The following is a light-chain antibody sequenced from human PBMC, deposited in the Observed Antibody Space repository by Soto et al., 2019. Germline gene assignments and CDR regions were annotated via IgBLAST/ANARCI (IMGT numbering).Light chain of an antibody. CDR3: QHYNSYSEE. CDR1: QSISVW. V-gene: IGKV1-5*03. Sequence: DIQMTQSPSTLSASVGDRVTITCRASQSISVWLAWYQQKAGKAPNLLIYKASRLESGVPSRFSGSGSGTEFTLTISSLQPDDFATYYCQHYNSYSEEFGQGTKVDIK. CDR2: KAS. J-gene: IGKJ1*01.